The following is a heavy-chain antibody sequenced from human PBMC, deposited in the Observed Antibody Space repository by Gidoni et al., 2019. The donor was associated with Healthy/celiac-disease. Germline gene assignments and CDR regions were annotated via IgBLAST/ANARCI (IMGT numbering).Heavy chain of an antibody. J-gene: IGHJ5*02. Sequence: QVQLVKSGAEVKKPGASVKVSCKVSGYTLTDLSRHWVRQAPGTGLEWMGGFDPEDGETIYAQKYQGRVTMTEDTSTDTAYMELSSLRSEDTAVYYCATRHSYSSSWYPWFDPWGQGTLVTVSS. CDR2: FDPEDGET. V-gene: IGHV1-24*01. CDR3: ATRHSYSSSWYPWFDP. D-gene: IGHD6-13*01. CDR1: GYTLTDLS.